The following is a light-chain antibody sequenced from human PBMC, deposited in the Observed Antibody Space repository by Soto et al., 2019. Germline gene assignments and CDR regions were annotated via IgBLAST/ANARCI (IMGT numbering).Light chain of an antibody. CDR3: ISYTSVDARYV. Sequence: QSALTQPASVSGTPGQSITISCTGSNSDVGIYDFVSWYQHHPGRAPKLIVSEVSHRPSGVSNRFSGSKSGNTASLTISGLQSEDEADYYCISYTSVDARYVFGTGTKVTVL. V-gene: IGLV2-14*01. J-gene: IGLJ1*01. CDR2: EVS. CDR1: NSDVGIYDF.